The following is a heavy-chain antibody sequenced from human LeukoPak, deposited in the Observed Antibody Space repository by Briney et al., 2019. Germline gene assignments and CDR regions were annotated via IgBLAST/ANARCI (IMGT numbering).Heavy chain of an antibody. CDR3: ARISGYGSGSYYEYYYYMDV. CDR1: GFTFSNYA. Sequence: GGSLRLSCAASGFTFSNYAMTWVRQAPGKGLEWVSAISGSGYNTYYADSVKGRFTISRDNSKNTLYLQMNSLRAEDTAVYYCARISGYGSGSYYEYYYYMDVWGKGTTVTVSS. CDR2: ISGSGYNT. J-gene: IGHJ6*03. D-gene: IGHD3-10*01. V-gene: IGHV3-23*01.